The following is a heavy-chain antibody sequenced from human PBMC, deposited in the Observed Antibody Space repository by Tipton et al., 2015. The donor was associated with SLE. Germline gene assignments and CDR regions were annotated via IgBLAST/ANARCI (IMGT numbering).Heavy chain of an antibody. J-gene: IGHJ4*02. Sequence: TLSLTCTVSGGSISSNYWSWIRQPTGKGLEWIGYIYYSGSTNYNPSLKSRVTISVDTSKNQFSLKLSSVTAADTAVYYCARERGASIAVAQEFDYWGQGTLVTVSS. CDR1: GGSISSNY. CDR3: ARERGASIAVAQEFDY. V-gene: IGHV4-59*01. CDR2: IYYSGST. D-gene: IGHD6-19*01.